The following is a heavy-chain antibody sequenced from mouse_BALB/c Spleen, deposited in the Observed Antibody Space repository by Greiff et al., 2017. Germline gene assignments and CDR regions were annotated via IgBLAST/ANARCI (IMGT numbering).Heavy chain of an antibody. J-gene: IGHJ3*01. D-gene: IGHD2-4*01. CDR1: GFTFSSYG. CDR2: INSNGGST. CDR3: ASDDYDRFAY. Sequence: EVQLVESGGGLVQPGGSLKLSCAASGFTFSSYGMSWVRQTPDKRLELVATINSNGGSTYYPDSVKGRFTISRDNAKNTLYLQMSSLKSEDTAMYYCASDDYDRFAYWGQGTLVTVSA. V-gene: IGHV5-6-3*01.